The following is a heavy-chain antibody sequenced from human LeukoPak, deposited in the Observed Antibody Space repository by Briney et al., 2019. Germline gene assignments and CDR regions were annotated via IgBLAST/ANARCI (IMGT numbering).Heavy chain of an antibody. CDR2: INHSGST. V-gene: IGHV4-34*01. Sequence: SDTLSLTCAVYGGSFSGYYWSWIRQPPGKGLEWIGEINHSGSTNYNPSLKSRVTISVDTSKNQFSLKLSSVTAADTAVYYCARSPWYYYGSGSYYNAPKYFDYWGQGTLVTVSS. CDR3: ARSPWYYYGSGSYYNAPKYFDY. D-gene: IGHD3-10*01. J-gene: IGHJ4*02. CDR1: GGSFSGYY.